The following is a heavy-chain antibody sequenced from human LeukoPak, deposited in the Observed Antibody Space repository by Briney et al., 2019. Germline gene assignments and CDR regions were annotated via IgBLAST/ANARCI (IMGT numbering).Heavy chain of an antibody. CDR3: ARVVRPSYLYSYGYSFDY. V-gene: IGHV4-34*01. Sequence: SETLSLTCTVSGGSISSYYWSWIRQPPGKGLEWIGEINHSGSTNYNPSLKSRVTISVDTSKNQFSLKLSSVTAADTAVYYCARVVRPSYLYSYGYSFDYWGQGTLVTVSS. D-gene: IGHD5-18*01. CDR1: GGSISSYY. CDR2: INHSGST. J-gene: IGHJ4*02.